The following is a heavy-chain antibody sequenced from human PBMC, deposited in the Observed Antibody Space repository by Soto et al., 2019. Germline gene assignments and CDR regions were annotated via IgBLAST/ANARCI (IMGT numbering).Heavy chain of an antibody. Sequence: SETLSLTCTVSGGSISSYYWSWIRQPPGKGLEWIGYIYYSGSTNYNPSLKSRVTISVDTSKNQFSLKLSSVTAADTAVYYCAREIGGDYVVLMDVWGKGTTVTVSS. D-gene: IGHD4-17*01. V-gene: IGHV4-59*01. J-gene: IGHJ6*04. CDR3: AREIGGDYVVLMDV. CDR1: GGSISSYY. CDR2: IYYSGST.